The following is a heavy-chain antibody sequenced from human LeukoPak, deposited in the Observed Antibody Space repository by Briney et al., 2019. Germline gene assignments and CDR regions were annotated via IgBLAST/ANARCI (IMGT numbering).Heavy chain of an antibody. CDR2: ISSSGSTI. Sequence: GGSLRLSYAASGFTFSSYEMNWVRQAPGKGLEWVSYISSSGSTIYYADSVKGRFTISRDNAKNSLYLQMNSLRAEDTAVYYCARCGYERNFDYWGQGTLVTVSS. CDR1: GFTFSSYE. D-gene: IGHD5-18*01. V-gene: IGHV3-48*03. CDR3: ARCGYERNFDY. J-gene: IGHJ4*02.